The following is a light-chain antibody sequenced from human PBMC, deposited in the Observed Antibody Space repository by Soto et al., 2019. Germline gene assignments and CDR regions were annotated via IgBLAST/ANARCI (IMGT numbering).Light chain of an antibody. CDR2: AAS. CDR1: ESVSNN. CDR3: QQYNNWPRT. V-gene: IGKV3D-15*01. J-gene: IGKJ1*01. Sequence: EIVLTQSPGTLSLSPGERATLSCRASESVSNNYLAWYQQRPGQAPRLLIYAASTRPTAIPARFRGSGSGTEFTLTIISLQSEDFAVYYCQQYNNWPRTFGQGTKVDIK.